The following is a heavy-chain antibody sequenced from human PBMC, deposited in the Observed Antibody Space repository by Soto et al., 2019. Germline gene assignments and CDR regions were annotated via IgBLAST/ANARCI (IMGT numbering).Heavy chain of an antibody. V-gene: IGHV3-30*18. D-gene: IGHD2-21*02. Sequence: GGXLRLSCAASGFTFSSYGMHWVRQAPGKGLEWVAVISYDGSNKYYADSVKGRFTISRDNSKNTLYLQMNSLRAEDTAVYYCAKDFTARLYGMDVWGQGTTVTVSS. CDR3: AKDFTARLYGMDV. CDR1: GFTFSSYG. J-gene: IGHJ6*02. CDR2: ISYDGSNK.